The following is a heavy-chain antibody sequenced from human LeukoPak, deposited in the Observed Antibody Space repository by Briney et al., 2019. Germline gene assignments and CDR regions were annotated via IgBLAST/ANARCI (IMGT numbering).Heavy chain of an antibody. Sequence: SVKVSCKASGGTFSSYAISWVRQAPGQGLEWMGGIIPIFGTANYAQKFQGRVTITADESTSTAYMELSSLRSDDTAVYYCARIYDSSGYYDYWGQGTLVTVSS. CDR3: ARIYDSSGYYDY. D-gene: IGHD3-22*01. J-gene: IGHJ4*02. CDR1: GGTFSSYA. V-gene: IGHV1-69*13. CDR2: IIPIFGTA.